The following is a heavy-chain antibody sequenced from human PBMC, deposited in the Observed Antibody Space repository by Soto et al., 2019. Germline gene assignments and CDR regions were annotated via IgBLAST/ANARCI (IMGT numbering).Heavy chain of an antibody. V-gene: IGHV4-4*07. CDR1: GASISGFY. CDR2: IYATGTT. J-gene: IGHJ5*02. CDR3: VRDGTKTLRDWFDP. Sequence: SETLSLTCTVSGASISGFYWSWFRRSAGKGLEWIGRIYATGTTDYNHSLKSRVMMSVDTSKKQFSLKLRTVTAADTAVYYCVRDGTKTLRDWFDPWGQGISVTVSS. D-gene: IGHD1-1*01.